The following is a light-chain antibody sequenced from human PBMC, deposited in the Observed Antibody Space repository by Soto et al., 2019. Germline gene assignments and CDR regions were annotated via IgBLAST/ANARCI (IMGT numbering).Light chain of an antibody. CDR3: QQYGGSPRT. CDR2: GAS. V-gene: IGKV3-20*01. CDR1: QSLSSNY. J-gene: IGKJ1*01. Sequence: EIVLTQSPDTLSLSPGERATLSCRTSQSLSSNYLAWYQQRPGQAPRLLIYGASSRATGIPDRFSGSGSGTDFTLSISRLEPEDLAVYFCQQYGGSPRTFGQGTKVDIK.